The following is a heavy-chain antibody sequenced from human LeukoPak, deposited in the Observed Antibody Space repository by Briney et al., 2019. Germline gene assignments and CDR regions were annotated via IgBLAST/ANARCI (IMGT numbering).Heavy chain of an antibody. J-gene: IGHJ4*02. CDR3: ARDAVPLDYGDWPDY. CDR2: ISAYNGNT. Sequence: GASVKVSCKAFGYTFTSYGISWVRQAPGQGLEWMGWISAYNGNTNYAQKLQGRVTMTTDTSTSTAYMELRSLRSDDTAVYYCARDAVPLDYGDWPDYWGQGTLVTVSS. CDR1: GYTFTSYG. V-gene: IGHV1-18*01. D-gene: IGHD4-17*01.